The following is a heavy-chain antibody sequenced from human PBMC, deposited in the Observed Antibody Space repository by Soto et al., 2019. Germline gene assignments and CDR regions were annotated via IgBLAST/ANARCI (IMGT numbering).Heavy chain of an antibody. CDR3: AKDPFGRLGISYYFDY. V-gene: IGHV3-30*18. J-gene: IGHJ4*02. CDR1: GFTFSSYG. Sequence: AGGSLRLSCAASGFTFSSYGMHWVRQAPGKGLEWVAVISYDGSNKYYADSVKGRFTISRDNSKNTLYLQMNSLRAEDTAVYYCAKDPFGRLGISYYFDYWGQGTLVTVSS. D-gene: IGHD7-27*01. CDR2: ISYDGSNK.